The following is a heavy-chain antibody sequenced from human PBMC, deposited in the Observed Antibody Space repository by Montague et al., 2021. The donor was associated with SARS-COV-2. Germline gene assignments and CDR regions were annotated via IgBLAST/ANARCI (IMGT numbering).Heavy chain of an antibody. CDR1: GASITSGSYY. CDR3: ARHTSAWYAYFED. D-gene: IGHD6-19*01. Sequence: SETLSLTCHVSGASITSGSYYWGWIRQPPGKGPEWIGNIFYTGSTYYNPSLNSRVTMSVDTSRNQFSLKLTSVTAADTAIYYCARHTSAWYAYFEDWGQGTRFTVSS. J-gene: IGHJ4*02. V-gene: IGHV4-39*01. CDR2: IFYTGST.